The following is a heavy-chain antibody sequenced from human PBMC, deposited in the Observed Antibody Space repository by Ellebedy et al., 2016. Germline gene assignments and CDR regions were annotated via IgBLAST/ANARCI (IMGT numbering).Heavy chain of an antibody. Sequence: GGSLRLSCAASGFTFSSYWMSWVRQAPGKGLEWVANIKQDGSEKYYVDTVKGRFTISRDNAKNSLYLQMNSLRAEDTAVYYCARGIHHDFSQNDYFDYWGQGTLVTVSS. V-gene: IGHV3-7*03. CDR1: GFTFSSYW. D-gene: IGHD3-3*01. CDR2: IKQDGSEK. J-gene: IGHJ4*02. CDR3: ARGIHHDFSQNDYFDY.